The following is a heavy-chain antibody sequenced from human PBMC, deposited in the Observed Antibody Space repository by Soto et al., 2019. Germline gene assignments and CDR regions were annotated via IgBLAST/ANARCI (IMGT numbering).Heavy chain of an antibody. D-gene: IGHD6-6*01. CDR3: TRQNEYSSSSSDY. Sequence: GGSLRLSCAASGFTFSGSAMHWVRQASGKGLEWVGRIRSKANSYATAYAASVKGRFTISRDDSKNTAYLQMNSLKTEDTAVYYCTRQNEYSSSSSDYWGQGTLVTVSS. CDR2: IRSKANSYAT. J-gene: IGHJ4*02. V-gene: IGHV3-73*01. CDR1: GFTFSGSA.